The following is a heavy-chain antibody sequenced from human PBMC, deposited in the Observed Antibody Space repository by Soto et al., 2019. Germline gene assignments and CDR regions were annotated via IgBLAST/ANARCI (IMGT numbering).Heavy chain of an antibody. J-gene: IGHJ3*02. V-gene: IGHV1-18*01. CDR1: GYTFTSYG. CDR3: AIEKWPTGAFHI. CDR2: ISAYNGNT. Sequence: ASVKVSCKACGYTFTSYGISWVRQAPGQGLEWMGWISAYNGNTNYAQKLQGRVTMTTDTSTSTAYMELRSLRSDGTAVYYCAIEKWPTGAFHIWGQATMVTVS. D-gene: IGHD5-12*01.